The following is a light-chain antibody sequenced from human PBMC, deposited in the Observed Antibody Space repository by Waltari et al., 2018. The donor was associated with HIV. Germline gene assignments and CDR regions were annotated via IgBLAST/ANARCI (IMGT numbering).Light chain of an antibody. CDR2: EVN. CDR1: TRYVGAYNY. J-gene: IGLJ2*01. Sequence: QSALTQPPSASGSPGQSVTISCTGTTRYVGAYNYVSWYQQHPGKAPKLMIYEVNKRPSGAPDRFSGSKSGNTASLTVSGLQADDEADYYCSSYGGSNNVVFGGGTKLTVL. CDR3: SSYGGSNNVV. V-gene: IGLV2-8*01.